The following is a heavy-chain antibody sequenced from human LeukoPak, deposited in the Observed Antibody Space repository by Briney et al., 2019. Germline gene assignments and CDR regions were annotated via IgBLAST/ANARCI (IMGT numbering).Heavy chain of an antibody. CDR3: ARVGDGSGSYYPYDAYDI. V-gene: IGHV1-18*01. CDR1: GYTFTSYG. CDR2: ISAYNGNT. Sequence: ASVKVSCKASGYTFTSYGISWVRQAPGQGLEWMGWISAYNGNTNYAQKLQGRVTMTTDTSTSTAYMELRSLRSDDTAVYYCARVGDGSGSYYPYDAYDIWGQGTMVTVSS. D-gene: IGHD3-10*01. J-gene: IGHJ3*02.